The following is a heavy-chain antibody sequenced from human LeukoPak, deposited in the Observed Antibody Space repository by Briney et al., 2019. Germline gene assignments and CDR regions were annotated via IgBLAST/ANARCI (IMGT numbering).Heavy chain of an antibody. CDR2: IYNGGST. J-gene: IGHJ4*02. V-gene: IGHV4-59*08. D-gene: IGHD2-21*02. CDR1: GGSISSYY. CDR3: ARQVVVSAPPDYFDY. Sequence: SETLSLTCIVSGGSISSYYWSWTRQPPGKGLEWIGYIYNGGSTDYNPSLKSRVTISIDTSKNQFSLKLSSVTAADTAVYYCARQVVVSAPPDYFDYWGQGTLVAVSS.